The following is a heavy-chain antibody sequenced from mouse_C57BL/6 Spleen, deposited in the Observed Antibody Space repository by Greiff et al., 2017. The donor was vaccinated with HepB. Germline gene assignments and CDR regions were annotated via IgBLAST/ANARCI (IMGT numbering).Heavy chain of an antibody. J-gene: IGHJ2*01. CDR3: ARRGDYYGSSYDFDY. CDR2: IYPRDGST. D-gene: IGHD1-1*01. Sequence: LQESGPELVKPGASVKLSCKASGYTFTSYDINWVKQRPGQGLEWIGWIYPRDGSTKYNEKFKGKATLTVDTSSSTAYMELHSLTSEDSAVYFCARRGDYYGSSYDFDYWGQGTTLTVSS. CDR1: GYTFTSYD. V-gene: IGHV1-85*01.